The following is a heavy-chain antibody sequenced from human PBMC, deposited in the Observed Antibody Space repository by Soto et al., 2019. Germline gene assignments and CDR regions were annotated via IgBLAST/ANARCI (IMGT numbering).Heavy chain of an antibody. CDR2: ISWDGGST. J-gene: IGHJ4*02. D-gene: IGHD3-9*01. V-gene: IGHV3-43*01. CDR3: AKGRPEYYDILTGPGEYFDD. CDR1: GFTFEHYT. Sequence: PGGSLRLYCAASGFTFEHYTLHRVRQAPGKGLEWVSLISWDGGSTYYADSVKGRFTISRDNSKNSLYLQMNSLRTEDTALYYCAKGRPEYYDILTGPGEYFDDWGQGT.